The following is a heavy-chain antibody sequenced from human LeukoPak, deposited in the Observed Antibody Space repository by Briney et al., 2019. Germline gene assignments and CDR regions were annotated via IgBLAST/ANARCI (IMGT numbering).Heavy chain of an antibody. CDR1: GFTFSSYA. J-gene: IGHJ6*02. CDR2: ISYDGSNK. D-gene: IGHD4-17*01. CDR3: ARDPAMTTVYYYYGMDV. Sequence: GGSLRLSCAASGFTFSSYAMHWVRQAPGKGLEWVAVISYDGSNKYYADSVKGRFTISRDNSKNTLYLQMNSLRAEDTAVHYCARDPAMTTVYYYYGMDVWGQGTTVTVSS. V-gene: IGHV3-30*04.